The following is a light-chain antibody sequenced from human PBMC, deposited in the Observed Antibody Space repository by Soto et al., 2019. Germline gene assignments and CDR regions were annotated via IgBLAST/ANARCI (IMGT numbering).Light chain of an antibody. V-gene: IGKV3-20*01. CDR3: HQYRSSPYT. Sequence: EIVLTQSPGTLSLSPGERATLSCRASQSVSSSYLAWYQQKPGQAPRLLIYGASSRATGIPDRFSGSGSGTDFTLTISRREPEDFAVYYCHQYRSSPYTFGQGTKLEIK. J-gene: IGKJ2*01. CDR1: QSVSSSY. CDR2: GAS.